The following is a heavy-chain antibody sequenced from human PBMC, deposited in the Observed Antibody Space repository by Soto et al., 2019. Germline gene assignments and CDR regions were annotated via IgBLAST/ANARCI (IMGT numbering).Heavy chain of an antibody. CDR3: ARFGGYNWNDDAFDI. CDR2: IYYSGST. CDR1: GGSISSGDYY. V-gene: IGHV4-61*08. Sequence: SETLSLTCSVSGGSISSGDYYWSGIRQPPGKGLEWIGNIYYSGSTHYNPSLKSRVTISVDTSKNQFSLKLSSVTAADTAVYYCARFGGYNWNDDAFDIWGQGTMVTVSS. D-gene: IGHD1-1*01. J-gene: IGHJ3*02.